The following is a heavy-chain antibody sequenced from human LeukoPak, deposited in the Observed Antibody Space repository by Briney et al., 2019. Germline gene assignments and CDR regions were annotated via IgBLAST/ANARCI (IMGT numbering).Heavy chain of an antibody. CDR1: GYTFTGYY. D-gene: IGHD3-10*01. J-gene: IGHJ4*02. CDR2: INPDRGGT. V-gene: IGHV1-2*02. CDR3: ARDLGDTYGSVGDFDY. Sequence: ASVKVSYKASGYTFTGYYMHWVRQAPGQGLEWMGWINPDRGGTIYAQNFQGRVTITRDTSISTAYMELSSLRSDDTAVYYCARDLGDTYGSVGDFDYWGQGTLVTVSS.